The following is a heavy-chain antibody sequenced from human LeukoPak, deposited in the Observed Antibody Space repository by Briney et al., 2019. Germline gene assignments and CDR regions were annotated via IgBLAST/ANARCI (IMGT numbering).Heavy chain of an antibody. CDR2: MNPNSGNT. CDR3: AKTYSSGWTEMYYYYYMDV. CDR1: GYTFTSYD. Sequence: ASVKVSCKASGYTFTSYDINWVRQATGQGHEWMGWMNPNSGNTGYAQKFQGRVTMTRNTSISTAYMELSSLRSADTAVYYCAKTYSSGWTEMYYYYYMDVWGKGTTVTISS. J-gene: IGHJ6*03. V-gene: IGHV1-8*01. D-gene: IGHD6-19*01.